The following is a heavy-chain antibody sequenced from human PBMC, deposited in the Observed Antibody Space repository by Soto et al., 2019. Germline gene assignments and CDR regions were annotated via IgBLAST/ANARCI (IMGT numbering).Heavy chain of an antibody. CDR2: IYHSGST. J-gene: IGHJ5*02. Sequence: SEILPLTCAVADGSISSGGYSWSWIRQPPGKGLEWIGYIYHSGSTYYNPSLKSRVTISVDRPKNQFSLKLSSVTAADTAVYYCARVPGPWGQGTLVTVSS. CDR3: ARVPGP. V-gene: IGHV4-30-2*01. CDR1: DGSISSGGYS.